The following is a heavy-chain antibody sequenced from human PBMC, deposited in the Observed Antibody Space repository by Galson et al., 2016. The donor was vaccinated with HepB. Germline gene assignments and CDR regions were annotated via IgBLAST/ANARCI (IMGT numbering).Heavy chain of an antibody. V-gene: IGHV4-4*01. CDR1: GGSIRSNNW. CDR3: ARDDQKSRHFDL. Sequence: ETLSLTCSVSGGSIRSNNWWSWVRQSPGTGLEWIGEIFHSGSVNYNPSLKSRVTLSVDKSKKQFFLNMTSVTAADTAVYFCARDDQKSRHFDLWGRGTLVIVSS. J-gene: IGHJ2*01. CDR2: IFHSGSV.